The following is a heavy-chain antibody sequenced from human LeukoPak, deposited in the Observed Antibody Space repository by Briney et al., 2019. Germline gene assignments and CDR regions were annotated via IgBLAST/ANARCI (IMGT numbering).Heavy chain of an antibody. CDR2: INWNGGST. D-gene: IGHD3-22*01. CDR3: AKDRKLGRSYYYDSSGSFDY. J-gene: IGHJ4*02. V-gene: IGHV3-20*04. Sequence: GGSLRLSCAASGFTFDDYGLSWVRQAPGKGLEWVSGINWNGGSTGYADSVKGRFTISRDNSKNTLYLQMNSLRAEDTAVYYCAKDRKLGRSYYYDSSGSFDYWGQGTLVTVSS. CDR1: GFTFDDYG.